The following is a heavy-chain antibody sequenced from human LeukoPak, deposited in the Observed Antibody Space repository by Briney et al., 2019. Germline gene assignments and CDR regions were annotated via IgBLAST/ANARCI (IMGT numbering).Heavy chain of an antibody. V-gene: IGHV3-23*01. CDR3: AKESGITGTHALFDY. CDR1: GFTFSSYA. Sequence: PGGSLRLSCAASGFTFSSYAMSWVRQAPGKGLEWVSAISGSGGSTYYADSVKGRFTISSDNSKNTLYLQMNSLRAEDTAVYYCAKESGITGTHALFDYWGQGTLVTVSS. D-gene: IGHD1-7*01. J-gene: IGHJ4*02. CDR2: ISGSGGST.